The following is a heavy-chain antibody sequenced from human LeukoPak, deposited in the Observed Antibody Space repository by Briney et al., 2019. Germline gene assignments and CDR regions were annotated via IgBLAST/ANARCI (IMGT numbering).Heavy chain of an antibody. Sequence: GGSLRLPCAASGFTFSNYSMNWVRQAPGKGLEWVSSVSSSSTYIYYADSVKGRFTISRDNAKNSLYLQMGSLRAEDTAVYYCASAFCSGSGCYQHYFDYWGQGTLVTVSS. J-gene: IGHJ4*02. D-gene: IGHD2-15*01. CDR1: GFTFSNYS. V-gene: IGHV3-21*01. CDR2: VSSSSTYI. CDR3: ASAFCSGSGCYQHYFDY.